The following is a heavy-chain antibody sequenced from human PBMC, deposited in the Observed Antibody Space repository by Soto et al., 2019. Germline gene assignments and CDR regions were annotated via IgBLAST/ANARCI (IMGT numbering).Heavy chain of an antibody. J-gene: IGHJ5*02. CDR3: ARLRLMTTGTTNWIDH. CDR1: GGSFNSGFYY. D-gene: IGHD4-4*01. V-gene: IGHV4-39*01. Sequence: SETLSLTCTVSGGSFNSGFYYWGWIRQPPGKGLEWIGNIYYGGSTYSNTYSNPSLKSRVTISVATSKNQFSLRLSSMTAADTAVYYCARLRLMTTGTTNWIDHWGQGTPVTVSS. CDR2: IYYGGSTYSNT.